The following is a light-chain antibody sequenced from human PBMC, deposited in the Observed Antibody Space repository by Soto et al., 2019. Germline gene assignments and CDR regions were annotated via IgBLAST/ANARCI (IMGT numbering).Light chain of an antibody. J-gene: IGLJ3*02. CDR2: EDN. CDR3: GTWDGSLNAWV. V-gene: IGLV1-51*02. Sequence: QSVLTQPPSVSAAPGQKVTISCSGSSSNIGSNYVSWYQHLPGTAPKLLIHEDNKRPSGIPDRISGSKSGTSATLGITGLQTGDEADYYCGTWDGSLNAWVFAGGTKVTVL. CDR1: SSNIGSNY.